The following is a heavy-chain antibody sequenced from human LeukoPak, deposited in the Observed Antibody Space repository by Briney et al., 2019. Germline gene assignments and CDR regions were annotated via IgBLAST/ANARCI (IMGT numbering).Heavy chain of an antibody. V-gene: IGHV4-38-2*02. D-gene: IGHD2-21*02. J-gene: IGHJ4*02. CDR2: IHYGGTT. CDR3: TRDIGDFVSDF. CDR1: GGSIGSGYY. Sequence: SETLSLTCTVSGGSIGSGYYWAWILQPPGKGLEWIGSIHYGGTTHYNPSLQSRVTISADTSKNQFALDLRSVTAADTAVYYCTRDIGDFVSDFWGQGTLVTVSS.